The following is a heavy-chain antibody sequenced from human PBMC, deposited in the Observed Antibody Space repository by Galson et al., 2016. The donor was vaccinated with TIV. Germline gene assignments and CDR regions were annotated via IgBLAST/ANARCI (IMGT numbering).Heavy chain of an antibody. V-gene: IGHV2-5*02. CDR3: ARGYSQGDGYDYEWFDP. Sequence: PALVKPTQTLTLTCTFSGFSLGTGGVGVGWIRQPPGKALEWLALIYWDDDKRYSPSLKNRLTITKDTSKNHVVLTMTNMDPVDTATYYWARGYSQGDGYDYEWFDPWGQGILVTVSS. J-gene: IGHJ5*02. CDR2: IYWDDDK. D-gene: IGHD5-12*01. CDR1: GFSLGTGGVG.